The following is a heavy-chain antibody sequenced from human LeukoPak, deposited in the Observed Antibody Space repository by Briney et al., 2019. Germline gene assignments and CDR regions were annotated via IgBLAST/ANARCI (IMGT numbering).Heavy chain of an antibody. V-gene: IGHV4-34*01. CDR2: INHSGST. CDR3: ASVSAYYYGMDV. Sequence: PSETLSLTCAVYGGSFSGYYWSWIRQPPGKGLEWIGEINHSGSTNYNPSLKSRVTISVDTSKNQFSLKLSSVTAADTAVYYCASVSAYYYGMDVWGQGTTVTVSS. D-gene: IGHD5/OR15-5a*01. CDR1: GGSFSGYY. J-gene: IGHJ6*02.